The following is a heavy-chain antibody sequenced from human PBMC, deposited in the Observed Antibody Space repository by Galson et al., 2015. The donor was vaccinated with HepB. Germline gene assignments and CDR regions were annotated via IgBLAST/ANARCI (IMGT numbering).Heavy chain of an antibody. CDR3: AKDLGQLWDIFDS. J-gene: IGHJ4*02. Sequence: SLRLSCAASGFTFTTYAMSWVRQAPGKGLEWVSSISESGDSTFYADSVKGRFTISRDNSKNTLYLQMNSLRAEDTAVYYCAKDLGQLWDIFDSWGQGTLVTVSS. V-gene: IGHV3-23*01. CDR2: ISESGDST. D-gene: IGHD5-18*01. CDR1: GFTFTTYA.